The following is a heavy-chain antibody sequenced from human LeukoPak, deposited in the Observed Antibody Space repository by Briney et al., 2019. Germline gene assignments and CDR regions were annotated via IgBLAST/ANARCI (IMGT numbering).Heavy chain of an antibody. V-gene: IGHV4-30-2*01. D-gene: IGHD6-6*01. Sequence: SETLSLTCTVSGGSISSGGYYWSWIRQPPGKGLEWIGYIYHSGSTYYNPSLKSRVTISVDRSKNQFSLKLSSVTAADTAVYYCARSYSSSSYVDYWGQGTLVTVSS. J-gene: IGHJ4*02. CDR3: ARSYSSSSYVDY. CDR2: IYHSGST. CDR1: GGSISSGGYY.